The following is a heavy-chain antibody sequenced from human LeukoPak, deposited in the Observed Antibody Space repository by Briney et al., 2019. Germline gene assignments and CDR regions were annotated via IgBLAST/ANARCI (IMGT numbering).Heavy chain of an antibody. CDR3: ARDMYSGSYLSPFDY. CDR1: GFTFTSSA. V-gene: IGHV1-58*02. CDR2: IVVGSGNT. D-gene: IGHD1-26*01. Sequence: GTSVKVSCKASGFTFTSSAMQWVRQARGQRLEWIGWIVVGSGNTNYAQKFQERVTITRDMSTSTAYMELSSLRSEDTAVYYCARDMYSGSYLSPFDYWGQGTLVTVSS. J-gene: IGHJ4*02.